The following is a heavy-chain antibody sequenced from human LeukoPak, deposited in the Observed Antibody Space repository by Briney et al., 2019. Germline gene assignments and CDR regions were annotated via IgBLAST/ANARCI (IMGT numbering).Heavy chain of an antibody. J-gene: IGHJ4*02. D-gene: IGHD3-10*01. CDR1: GFTFSRYW. Sequence: GGSLRLSCAASGFTFSRYWMSWVRQAPGKGLEWVANINQDGSEKYYVDSVKGRLTISRDNAKNSLYLQVSSLRAEDTAVYYCARDGAARGSGSFGDGGQGTLLTVYS. CDR3: ARDGAARGSGSFGD. CDR2: INQDGSEK. V-gene: IGHV3-7*01.